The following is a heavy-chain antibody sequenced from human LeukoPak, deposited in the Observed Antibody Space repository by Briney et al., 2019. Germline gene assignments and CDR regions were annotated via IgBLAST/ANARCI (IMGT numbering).Heavy chain of an antibody. Sequence: SETLSLTCTVSGGSISSSSYYWGWIRQPPGKGLEWIGSIYYSGSTYYNPSLKSRATISVDTSKNQFSLKLSSVTAADTDVYYCASTSRDGYNLKDYWGQGTLVTVSS. CDR1: GGSISSSSYY. CDR3: ASTSRDGYNLKDY. D-gene: IGHD5-24*01. J-gene: IGHJ4*02. V-gene: IGHV4-39*01. CDR2: IYYSGST.